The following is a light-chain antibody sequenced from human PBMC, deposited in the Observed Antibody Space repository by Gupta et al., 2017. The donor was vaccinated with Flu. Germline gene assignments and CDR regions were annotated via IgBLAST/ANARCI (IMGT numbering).Light chain of an antibody. J-gene: IGKJ1*01. CDR1: QSITSR. Sequence: SPSTLSASVGDRVTITGRASQSITSRLTWYQQKPGKAPKLLIYKASSLESGVPSRFSGSGSGTEFTLTISRLQPDDFATYYCQQDDTYWTFGQGTKVEIK. V-gene: IGKV1-5*03. CDR2: KAS. CDR3: QQDDTYWT.